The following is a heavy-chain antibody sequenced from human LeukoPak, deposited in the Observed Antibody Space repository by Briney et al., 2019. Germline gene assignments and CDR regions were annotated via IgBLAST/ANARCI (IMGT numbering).Heavy chain of an antibody. Sequence: GGSLRLSCAASGFTFSSYSMNWVRQAPGKGLEWVSSISSSSSYIYYADSVKGRFTISRDNAKNSLYLQMNSLRAEDTAVYYCARDRDYYDSRGIDAFDIWGQGTMVTVSS. V-gene: IGHV3-21*01. CDR3: ARDRDYYDSRGIDAFDI. CDR2: ISSSSSYI. J-gene: IGHJ3*02. D-gene: IGHD3-22*01. CDR1: GFTFSSYS.